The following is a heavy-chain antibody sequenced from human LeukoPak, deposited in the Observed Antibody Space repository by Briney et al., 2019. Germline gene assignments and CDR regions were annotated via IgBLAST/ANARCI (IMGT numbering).Heavy chain of an antibody. J-gene: IGHJ4*02. CDR1: GFRFSTYW. CDR3: VRDDSSGYYGVY. CDR2: ISYDGTNK. D-gene: IGHD3-22*01. Sequence: GGSLRLSCEVSGFRFSTYWMTWVRQAPGKGLEWVATISYDGTNKFFADSVKGRFPISRDNSKNTVYLQMNSLRAEDTAVYYCVRDDSSGYYGVYWGQGTLVTVSS. V-gene: IGHV3-30*03.